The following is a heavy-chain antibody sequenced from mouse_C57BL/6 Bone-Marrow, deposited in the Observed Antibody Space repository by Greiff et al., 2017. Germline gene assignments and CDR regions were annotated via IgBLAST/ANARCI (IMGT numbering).Heavy chain of an antibody. J-gene: IGHJ4*01. CDR1: GYAFSSSW. Sequence: QVQLKESGPELVKPGASVKISCKASGYAFSSSWMNWVKQRPGKGLEWIGRIYPGDGDTNYNGKFKGKATLTADKSSSTAYMQLSSLTSEDSAVYCCANYYGSSYDYYAMDYWGQGTSVTVSS. CDR2: IYPGDGDT. D-gene: IGHD1-1*01. V-gene: IGHV1-82*01. CDR3: ANYYGSSYDYYAMDY.